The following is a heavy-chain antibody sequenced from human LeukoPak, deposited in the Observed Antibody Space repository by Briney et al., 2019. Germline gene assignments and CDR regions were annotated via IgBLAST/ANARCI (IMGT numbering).Heavy chain of an antibody. CDR1: GFSFTTYW. J-gene: IGHJ4*02. D-gene: IGHD6-19*01. CDR3: ARRHVAVAGPYYFDY. Sequence: GESLRLSCAASGFSFTTYWMSWVRQTPGKGLEWVANINQDETEKYYVDSVKGRFTISRDNGKNSLYLQMNSLRAEDTAVYYCARRHVAVAGPYYFDYWGQGTLVTVSS. V-gene: IGHV3-7*01. CDR2: INQDETEK.